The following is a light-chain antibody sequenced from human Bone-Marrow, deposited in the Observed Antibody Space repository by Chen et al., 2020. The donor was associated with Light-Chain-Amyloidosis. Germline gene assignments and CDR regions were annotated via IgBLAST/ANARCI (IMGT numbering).Light chain of an antibody. J-gene: IGLJ3*02. Sequence: SYVLTQPSSVSVAPGQTATIACGGNNIGSTSVHWYQQTPGPAPLLVVYDDSDRPSVIPERLSGPDSGDTATLTMSRVEAGDGAVCYCPVWDRSGDRPVFGEGAKLTVL. V-gene: IGLV3-21*02. CDR1: NIGSTS. CDR2: DDS. CDR3: PVWDRSGDRPV.